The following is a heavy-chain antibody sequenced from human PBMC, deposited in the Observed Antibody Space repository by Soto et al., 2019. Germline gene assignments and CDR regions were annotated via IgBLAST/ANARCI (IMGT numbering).Heavy chain of an antibody. CDR2: IYYSGST. CDR3: ARALLYLYSSSWYPSWYGY. Sequence: PSETLSLTCTVSGGSISSGGYYWSWIRQHPGKGLEWIGYIYYSGSTYYNPSLKSRVTISVDTSKNQFSLKLSSVTAADTAVYYCARALLYLYSSSWYPSWYGYWGQGTLVTVSS. D-gene: IGHD6-13*01. V-gene: IGHV4-31*03. CDR1: GGSISSGGYY. J-gene: IGHJ4*02.